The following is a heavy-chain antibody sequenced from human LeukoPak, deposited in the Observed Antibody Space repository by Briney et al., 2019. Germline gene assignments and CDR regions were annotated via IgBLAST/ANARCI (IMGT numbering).Heavy chain of an antibody. J-gene: IGHJ5*02. V-gene: IGHV1-2*02. CDR2: INPNSGGT. Sequence: ASVKVSCKASGYTFTGYYMHWVRQAPGQGLEWMGWINPNSGGTNYAQKFQGRVTMTRDTSISAAYMELSRLRSDDTAVYYCARGGSYGGGWFDPWGQGTLVTVSS. CDR3: ARGGSYGGGWFDP. D-gene: IGHD1-26*01. CDR1: GYTFTGYY.